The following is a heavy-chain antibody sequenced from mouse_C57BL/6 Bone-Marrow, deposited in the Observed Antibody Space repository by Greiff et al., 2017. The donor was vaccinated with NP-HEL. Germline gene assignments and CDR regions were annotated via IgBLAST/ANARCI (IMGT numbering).Heavy chain of an antibody. Sequence: DVMLVESGGGLVQPGGSMQLSCVASGFTFSNSWMNWVRPSPATGLEWVAQIRLKSDNYATHYAESVKGRFTISRDDSKSSVYLQMNNLRAEDTGIYYCTDPMDYWGQGTSVTVSS. CDR3: TDPMDY. J-gene: IGHJ4*01. V-gene: IGHV6-3*01. CDR1: GFTFSNSW. CDR2: IRLKSDNYAT.